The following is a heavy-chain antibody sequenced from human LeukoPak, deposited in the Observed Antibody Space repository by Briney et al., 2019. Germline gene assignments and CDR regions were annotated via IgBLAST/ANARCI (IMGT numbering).Heavy chain of an antibody. J-gene: IGHJ3*02. CDR1: VYSISIGYS. Sequence: PETLSLTCALSVYSISIGYSWGWIGQPPGKGLEWTGIIYHIGATHYNPPLKSRDTISVDTSRNQFSLNLNSVTAADTAVYYCARVEASITLIWVVIIHTFDIWGQGTMVTVSS. V-gene: IGHV4-38-2*01. CDR2: IYHIGAT. D-gene: IGHD3-10*01. CDR3: ARVEASITLIWVVIIHTFDI.